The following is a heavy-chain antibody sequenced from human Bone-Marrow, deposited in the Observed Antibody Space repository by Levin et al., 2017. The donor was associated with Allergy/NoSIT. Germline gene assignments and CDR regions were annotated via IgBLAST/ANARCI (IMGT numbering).Heavy chain of an antibody. V-gene: IGHV3-21*01. D-gene: IGHD2-15*01. CDR1: GFTFSSYS. J-gene: IGHJ4*02. CDR3: ARADGLYCSGGSCYSY. CDR2: ISSSSSYI. Sequence: PGGSLRLSCAASGFTFSSYSMNWVRQAPGKGLEWVSSISSSSSYIYYADSVKGRFTISRDNAKNSLYLQMNSLRAEDTAVYYCARADGLYCSGGSCYSYWGQGTLVTVSS.